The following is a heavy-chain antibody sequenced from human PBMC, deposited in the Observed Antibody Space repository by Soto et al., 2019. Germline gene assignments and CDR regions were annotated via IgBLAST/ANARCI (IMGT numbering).Heavy chain of an antibody. CDR2: ISAYNGNT. CDR1: GYTFTSYG. V-gene: IGHV1-18*01. CDR3: ATEIPRGGNRPWCFDL. Sequence: GASVKVSCKASGYTFTSYGISWVRQAPGQGLEWMGWISAYNGNTNYAQKLQGRVTMTTDTSTSTAYMELRSLRSDDTAVYYCATEIPRGGNRPWCFDLWGRGTLVTVSS. D-gene: IGHD2-15*01. J-gene: IGHJ2*01.